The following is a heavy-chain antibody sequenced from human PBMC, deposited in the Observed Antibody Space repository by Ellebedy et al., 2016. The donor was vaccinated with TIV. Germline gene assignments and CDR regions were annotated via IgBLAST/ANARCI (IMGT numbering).Heavy chain of an antibody. D-gene: IGHD3-3*01. CDR3: ARLTVFGVVAYFDS. V-gene: IGHV4-59*01. CDR1: GGSFRGYF. Sequence: MPGGSLRLSCTVSGGSFRGYFWSWIRQPPGKGLEWLGYVSYTGRTIYHPSLQSRITMSLDTSKSQVSLKLTSVTAADTAVYYCARLTVFGVVAYFDSWGQGTLVSVSS. J-gene: IGHJ4*02. CDR2: VSYTGRT.